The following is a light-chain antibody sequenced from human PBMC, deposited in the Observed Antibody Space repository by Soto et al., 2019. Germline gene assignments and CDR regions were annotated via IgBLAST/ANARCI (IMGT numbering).Light chain of an antibody. CDR3: SSYAGSNSVV. V-gene: IGLV2-8*01. CDR2: DVN. CDR1: SSDVGGHNY. Sequence: QSALTQPPSASGSPGQSVTISCSGSSSDVGGHNYVSWYQQHPSKAPKLMIYDVNKRPSGVPDRFSGSKSGNTAPMTVSGLHDEDEADYYCSSYAGSNSVVFGGGTKLTVL. J-gene: IGLJ2*01.